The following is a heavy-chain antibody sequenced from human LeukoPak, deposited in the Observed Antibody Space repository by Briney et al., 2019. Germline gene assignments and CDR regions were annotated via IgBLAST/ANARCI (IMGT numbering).Heavy chain of an antibody. CDR1: GFTFSSYS. J-gene: IGHJ4*02. CDR3: ARRTYGDYVDY. CDR2: ISSSSSYI. V-gene: IGHV3-21*01. Sequence: GGSLRLSCAASGFTFSSYSTNWVRQAPGKGLEWVSSISSSSSYIYYADSVKGRFTISRDNAKNSLYLQMNSLRAEDTAVYYCARRTYGDYVDYWGQGTLVTVSS. D-gene: IGHD4-17*01.